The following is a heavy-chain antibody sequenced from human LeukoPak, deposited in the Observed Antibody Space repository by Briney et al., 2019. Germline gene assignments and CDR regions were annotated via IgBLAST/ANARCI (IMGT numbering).Heavy chain of an antibody. CDR1: GFTFSSYA. D-gene: IGHD2-2*02. CDR3: ARADTLDAFDI. Sequence: GRSLRLSCAASGFTFSSYAMHWVRQAPGKGLEGVAVISYDGSNKYYADSVKGRFTISRDNSKNTLYLQMNSLRAEDTAVYYCARADTLDAFDIWGQGTMVTVSS. V-gene: IGHV3-30*04. J-gene: IGHJ3*02. CDR2: ISYDGSNK.